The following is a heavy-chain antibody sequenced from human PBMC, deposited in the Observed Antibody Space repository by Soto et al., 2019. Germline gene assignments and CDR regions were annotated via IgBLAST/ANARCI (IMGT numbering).Heavy chain of an antibody. Sequence: GASVKVSSKASGYPFTSHGISWVRQAPGQGLERIGWISAYNGKTNYAQKRQGRVTMTTDTSTSTTYMELRSLSSDDSALYYWARDIAVAGHDFDPWGQGTLVTVSS. CDR2: ISAYNGKT. CDR1: GYPFTSHG. D-gene: IGHD6-19*01. V-gene: IGHV1-18*01. CDR3: ARDIAVAGHDFDP. J-gene: IGHJ5*02.